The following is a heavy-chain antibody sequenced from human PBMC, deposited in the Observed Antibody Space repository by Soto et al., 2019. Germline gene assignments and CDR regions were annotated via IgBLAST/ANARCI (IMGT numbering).Heavy chain of an antibody. CDR1: GFTFSSYA. D-gene: IGHD6-6*01. J-gene: IGHJ6*02. CDR3: ARTYSSSSVYYYYGMDV. Sequence: GGSLRLSCAASGFTFSSYAMHWVRQAPGKWLEWVAVISYDGSNKYYADSVKGRFTISRDNSKNTLYLQMNSLRAEDTAVYYCARTYSSSSVYYYYGMDVWGQGXTVTVYS. V-gene: IGHV3-30-3*01. CDR2: ISYDGSNK.